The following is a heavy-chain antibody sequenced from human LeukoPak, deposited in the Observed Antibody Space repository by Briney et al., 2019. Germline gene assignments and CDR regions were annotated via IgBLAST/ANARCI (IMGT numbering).Heavy chain of an antibody. D-gene: IGHD1-26*01. J-gene: IGHJ4*02. CDR1: GYTFTTYG. CDR2: LDNNGNNT. Sequence: GGSLRLSCVGSGYTFTTYGMSWVRQAPGKGLEWVSGLDNNGNNTYYADSVKGRFTISRDNSKNTLYLQMNSLRVEDTAVYYCAKIAETSGTYGQGFDYWGQGTLVTVSS. CDR3: AKIAETSGTYGQGFDY. V-gene: IGHV3-23*05.